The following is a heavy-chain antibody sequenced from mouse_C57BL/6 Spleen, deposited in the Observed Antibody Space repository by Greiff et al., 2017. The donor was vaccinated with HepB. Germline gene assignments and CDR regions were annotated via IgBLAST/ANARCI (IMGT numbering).Heavy chain of an antibody. CDR1: GYTFTDYY. Sequence: EVQLQQSGPVLVKPGASVKMSCKASGYTFTDYYMNWVKQSHGKSLEWIGVINPYNGGTSYNQKFKGKATLTVDKSSSTAYMELNSLTSEDSAVYYYARDGSSYWYFDVWGTGTTVTVSS. V-gene: IGHV1-19*01. J-gene: IGHJ1*03. CDR3: ARDGSSYWYFDV. D-gene: IGHD1-1*01. CDR2: INPYNGGT.